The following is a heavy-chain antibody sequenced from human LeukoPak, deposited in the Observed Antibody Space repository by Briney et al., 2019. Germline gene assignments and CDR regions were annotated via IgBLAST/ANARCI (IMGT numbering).Heavy chain of an antibody. J-gene: IGHJ5*02. CDR3: AKRANSSSWYDSWFDP. Sequence: GGSLRLSCAASGFTFSSYAMSWVRQAPGKGLEWVSAISGSGGSTYYADSVKGRFTISRDNSKNTLYLQMNSLRAEDTAVHYCAKRANSSSWYDSWFDPWGQGTLVTVSS. V-gene: IGHV3-23*01. CDR1: GFTFSSYA. CDR2: ISGSGGST. D-gene: IGHD6-13*01.